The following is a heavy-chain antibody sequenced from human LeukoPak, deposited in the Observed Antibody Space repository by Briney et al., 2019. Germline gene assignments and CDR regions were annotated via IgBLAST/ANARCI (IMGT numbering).Heavy chain of an antibody. J-gene: IGHJ6*02. Sequence: GESLKISCKGSGYSFTSYWIGWVRQMPGKGLEWMGIIYPGDSDTRYSPSFQGQVTISADKSISTAYLQWSSLKASDTAMYYCARLYYDISTGYSDYYGMDVWGQGTTVTVSS. CDR1: GYSFTSYW. CDR3: ARLYYDISTGYSDYYGMDV. CDR2: IYPGDSDT. D-gene: IGHD3-9*01. V-gene: IGHV5-51*01.